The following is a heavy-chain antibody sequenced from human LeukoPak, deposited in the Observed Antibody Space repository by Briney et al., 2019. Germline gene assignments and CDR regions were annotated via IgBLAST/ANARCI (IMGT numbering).Heavy chain of an antibody. Sequence: GGSLRLSCAASGFTFSSYAMSWVRQAPGKGLEWVSAISGSGGSTYYADSVKGRFTISRDNSKNTLYLQMNSLRAEDTAVYYCAKTAVGYYGSGSYSAMFDYWGQGTLVTVSS. CDR3: AKTAVGYYGSGSYSAMFDY. J-gene: IGHJ4*02. V-gene: IGHV3-23*01. CDR1: GFTFSSYA. CDR2: ISGSGGST. D-gene: IGHD3-10*01.